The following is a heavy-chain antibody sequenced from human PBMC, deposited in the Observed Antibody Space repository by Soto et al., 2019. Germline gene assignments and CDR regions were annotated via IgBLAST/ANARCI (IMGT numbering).Heavy chain of an antibody. CDR3: ARSRSGWYKIDY. D-gene: IGHD6-19*01. Sequence: ASVKVSCKASGYTFTSYAMHWVRQAPGQRLEWMGWINAGNGNTKYSQKFQGRVTITRDTSASTAYMELSSLRSEDTAVYYCARSRSGWYKIDYWGQGTLVTVSS. CDR2: INAGNGNT. CDR1: GYTFTSYA. J-gene: IGHJ4*02. V-gene: IGHV1-3*01.